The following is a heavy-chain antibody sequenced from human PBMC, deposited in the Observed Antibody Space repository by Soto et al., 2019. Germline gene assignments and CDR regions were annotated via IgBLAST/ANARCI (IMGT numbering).Heavy chain of an antibody. D-gene: IGHD3-16*01. CDR2: MDQDGSET. Sequence: EVQLVESGGGLVQPGGSLRLSGAASGFTFSTYWMTWVRQPPGKGLEWVANMDQDGSETYYVDSVRGRFTVSRDNAKNSLYLQMNSLRVKDTAVYYCVCGGNFFIYWGQGTLVTVSP. V-gene: IGHV3-7*01. CDR3: VCGGNFFIY. J-gene: IGHJ4*02. CDR1: GFTFSTYW.